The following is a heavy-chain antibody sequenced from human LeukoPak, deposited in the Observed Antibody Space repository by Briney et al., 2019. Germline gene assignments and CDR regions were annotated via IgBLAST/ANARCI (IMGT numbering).Heavy chain of an antibody. V-gene: IGHV3-21*01. Sequence: GGSLRLSCAASGFTFSSYSMNWVRQAPGKGLEGVSSISSSSSYIYYADSVKGRFTISRDNAKNSLYLQMNSLRAEDTAVYYCARDLPVAETSFDYWGQGTLVTVSS. CDR1: GFTFSSYS. J-gene: IGHJ4*02. CDR2: ISSSSSYI. D-gene: IGHD6-19*01. CDR3: ARDLPVAETSFDY.